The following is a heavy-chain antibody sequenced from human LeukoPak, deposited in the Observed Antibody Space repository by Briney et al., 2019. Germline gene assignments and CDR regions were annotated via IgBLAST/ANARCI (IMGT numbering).Heavy chain of an antibody. D-gene: IGHD6-19*01. CDR3: VRARSGWYPSHDY. CDR1: GYTFTSYD. J-gene: IGHJ4*02. Sequence: GASVKVSCKASGYTFTSYDINWVRQATGQGLEWMGWMNPNSGNTGYAQKFQGRVTMTRNTSISTAYMELSNLRSEDTAVYYCVRARSGWYPSHDYWGQGTLVTVSS. CDR2: MNPNSGNT. V-gene: IGHV1-8*01.